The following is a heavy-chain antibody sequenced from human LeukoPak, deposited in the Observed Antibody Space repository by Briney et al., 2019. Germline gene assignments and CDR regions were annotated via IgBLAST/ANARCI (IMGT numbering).Heavy chain of an antibody. CDR2: LRSDGTDH. Sequence: GGSLRLSCAASGFIFTTYGMHWVRQAPGKGLEWVAFLRSDGTDHHYADSVQGRFTISRDNSKSTLFLQMNSLRAEDTAVYYCTQKAQNSRPGIAAAGTFDYWGQGSLVTVSS. CDR3: TQKAQNSRPGIAAAGTFDY. CDR1: GFIFTTYG. D-gene: IGHD6-13*01. J-gene: IGHJ4*02. V-gene: IGHV3-30*02.